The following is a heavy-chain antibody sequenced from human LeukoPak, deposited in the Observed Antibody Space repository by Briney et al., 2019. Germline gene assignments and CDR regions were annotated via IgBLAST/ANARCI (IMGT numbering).Heavy chain of an antibody. CDR3: AGVGPSYGYVDY. Sequence: PGGSLRLSCAASGFTFSSYTMNWVRQAPGKGLEWLSSISSSSSDKYFADSVKGRFTISRDNAKKSLYLQMNSLRVEDTAVYYCAGVGPSYGYVDYWGQGTLVTVSS. D-gene: IGHD5-18*01. CDR1: GFTFSSYT. CDR2: ISSSSSDK. V-gene: IGHV3-21*01. J-gene: IGHJ4*02.